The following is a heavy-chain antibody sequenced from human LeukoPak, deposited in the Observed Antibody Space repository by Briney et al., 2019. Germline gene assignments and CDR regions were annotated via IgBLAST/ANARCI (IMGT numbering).Heavy chain of an antibody. Sequence: GGSLRLSRAASGFTFSSYSMNWVRQAPGKGLEWVSSISSSSSYIYYADSVKGRFTISRDNAKNSLYLQMNSLRAEDTAVYYCARDRVAWYAVNWFDPWGQGTLVTVSS. D-gene: IGHD2-8*01. V-gene: IGHV3-21*01. J-gene: IGHJ5*02. CDR3: ARDRVAWYAVNWFDP. CDR1: GFTFSSYS. CDR2: ISSSSSYI.